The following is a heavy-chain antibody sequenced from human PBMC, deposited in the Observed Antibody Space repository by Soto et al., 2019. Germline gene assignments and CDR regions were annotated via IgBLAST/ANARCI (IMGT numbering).Heavy chain of an antibody. CDR2: ISGTTGET. J-gene: IGHJ6*02. CDR3: ARGHYGMDV. CDR1: GFSFYTYA. V-gene: IGHV3-23*01. Sequence: GGSLRLSCAASGFSFYTYAMSWVRQAPGKGLEWVSAISGTTGETYYAASVEGRFAVSRDNSKNTVFLQLNSLRAEDTGVYHCARGHYGMDVWGQGTKVTVSS.